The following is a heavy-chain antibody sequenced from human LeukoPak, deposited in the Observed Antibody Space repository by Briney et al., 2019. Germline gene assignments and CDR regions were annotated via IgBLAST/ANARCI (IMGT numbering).Heavy chain of an antibody. CDR1: GFTFSSYA. D-gene: IGHD3-10*02. Sequence: GGSLRLSRAASGFTFSSYAMSCVRQAPGKGLEWVSAISGSGGSTYYADSVKGRFTISRDNCKNTLYLQMNSLRADDTAVYYCAELGINMIGGVWGKGTTVTISS. CDR3: AELGINMIGGV. J-gene: IGHJ6*04. V-gene: IGHV3-23*01. CDR2: ISGSGGST.